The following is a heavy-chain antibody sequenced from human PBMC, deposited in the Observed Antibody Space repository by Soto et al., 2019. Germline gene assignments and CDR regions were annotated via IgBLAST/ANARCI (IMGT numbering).Heavy chain of an antibody. CDR1: GGTFSSYT. V-gene: IGHV1-69*02. Sequence: QVQLVQSGAEVKKPGSSVKVSCKASGGTFSSYTISWVRQAPGQGLEWMGRIIPILGIANYAQKFQGRVTVTAIQDRITAYRGLINLIPKDRALDYCVRGLNYCDSYCYSDLWGCGTLDTDAS. CDR3: VRGLNYCDSYCYSDL. CDR2: IIPILGIA. J-gene: IGHJ2*01. D-gene: IGHD3-22*01.